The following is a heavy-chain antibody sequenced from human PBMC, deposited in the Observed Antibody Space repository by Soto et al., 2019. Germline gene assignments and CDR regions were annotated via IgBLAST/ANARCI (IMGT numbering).Heavy chain of an antibody. CDR3: ARPFSSFSEYYYMDV. CDR2: IYYSGST. Sequence: SETLSLTCTVSGGSISSSSYYWGWIRQPPGKGLEWIGSIYYSGSTYYNPSLKSRVTISVDTSKNQFSLKLSSVTAADTAVYYCARPFSSFSEYYYMDVSGKGTTVTVSS. D-gene: IGHD3-10*01. V-gene: IGHV4-39*01. J-gene: IGHJ6*03. CDR1: GGSISSSSYY.